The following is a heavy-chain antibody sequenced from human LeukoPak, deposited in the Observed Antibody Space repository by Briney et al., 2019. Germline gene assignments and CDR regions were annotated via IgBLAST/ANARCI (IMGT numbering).Heavy chain of an antibody. CDR2: IKQDGSEK. CDR3: ARDLLRTDYSNYGDY. V-gene: IGHV3-7*01. J-gene: IGHJ4*02. D-gene: IGHD4-11*01. Sequence: GGSLRLSCAASGFTFSSYWMSWVRQAPGKGLEWVANIKQDGSEKYYVDSVKGRFTISRDNAKNSLYLQMNSLRAEDTAVYYCARDLLRTDYSNYGDYWGQGTLVTVSS. CDR1: GFTFSSYW.